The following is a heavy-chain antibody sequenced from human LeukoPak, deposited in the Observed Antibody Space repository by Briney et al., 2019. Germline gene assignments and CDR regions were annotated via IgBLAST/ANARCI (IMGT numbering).Heavy chain of an antibody. Sequence: PGGSLRLSCAASGFTFSSYSMNWVRQAPGKGLEWVSSISSSSSYIYYADSVKGRFTISRDNAKNSLYLQMNSLRAEDTAVYYCARAGPVDIVVVPAASHTDVWGQGTTVTVSS. J-gene: IGHJ6*02. V-gene: IGHV3-21*01. D-gene: IGHD2-2*03. CDR1: GFTFSSYS. CDR3: ARAGPVDIVVVPAASHTDV. CDR2: ISSSSSYI.